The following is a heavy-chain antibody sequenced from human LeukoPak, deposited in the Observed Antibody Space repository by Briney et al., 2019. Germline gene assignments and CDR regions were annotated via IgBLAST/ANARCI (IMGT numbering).Heavy chain of an antibody. Sequence: GGSLRLSCAASGFTFSSYEMNWARQAPGKGLEWVSYISSSGNTIYYADSVKGRFTIPRDNAKSSLYLQMNSLIAEDTAVYYCAVAGLDYWGQGTLVTVSS. D-gene: IGHD6-19*01. V-gene: IGHV3-48*03. J-gene: IGHJ4*02. CDR2: ISSSGNTI. CDR1: GFTFSSYE. CDR3: AVAGLDY.